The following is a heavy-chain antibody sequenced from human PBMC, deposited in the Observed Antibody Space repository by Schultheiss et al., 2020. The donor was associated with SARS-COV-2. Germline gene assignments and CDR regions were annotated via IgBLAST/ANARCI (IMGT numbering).Heavy chain of an antibody. J-gene: IGHJ6*03. CDR1: GLTFSIYS. CDR2: ISTTTNT. V-gene: IGHV3-48*01. CDR3: AKKGNIVASINYLYMDV. Sequence: GESLKISCAASGLTFSIYSVNWVRQAPGKGLEWISYISTTTNTYYTESVKGRFTISRDNAKNSLYLQMNSLRVEDTAVYYCAKKGNIVASINYLYMDVWGKGITVTVSS. D-gene: IGHD5-12*01.